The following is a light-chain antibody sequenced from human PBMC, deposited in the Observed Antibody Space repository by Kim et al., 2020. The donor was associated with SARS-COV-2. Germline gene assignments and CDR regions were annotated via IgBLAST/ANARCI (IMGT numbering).Light chain of an antibody. Sequence: LFPGEKTPPPRRGSQSGSTSLAWYQQRSGQAPRVLIYDASNRATGIPARFSGSGSGTDFTLTISSLQPEDFAVYYCQQRSSWPLTFGGGTKVDIK. CDR3: QQRSSWPLT. CDR1: QSGSTS. V-gene: IGKV3-11*01. J-gene: IGKJ4*01. CDR2: DAS.